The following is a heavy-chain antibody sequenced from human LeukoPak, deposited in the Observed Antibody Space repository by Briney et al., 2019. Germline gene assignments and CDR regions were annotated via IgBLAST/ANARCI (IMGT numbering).Heavy chain of an antibody. J-gene: IGHJ6*03. Sequence: SVKVSCKASGGTFSSYAISWVRQAPGQGLEWMGGIIPIFGTANYAQKFQGRVTITADESTSTAYMELSSLRSEDTAVYYCARDPYYYDSSGYDPYMDVWGKGTTVTVSS. CDR2: IIPIFGTA. CDR1: GGTFSSYA. V-gene: IGHV1-69*13. CDR3: ARDPYYYDSSGYDPYMDV. D-gene: IGHD3-22*01.